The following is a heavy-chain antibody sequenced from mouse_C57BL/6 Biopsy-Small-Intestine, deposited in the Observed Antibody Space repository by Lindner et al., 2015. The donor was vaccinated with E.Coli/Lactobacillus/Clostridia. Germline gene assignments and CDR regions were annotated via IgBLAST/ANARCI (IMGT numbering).Heavy chain of an antibody. CDR3: ITGDGNYGYYAMDY. CDR1: GFNIKDDY. V-gene: IGHV14-4*01. D-gene: IGHD2-1*01. J-gene: IGHJ4*01. CDR2: IDPENGDT. Sequence: VQLQESGAELVRPGASVKLSCTASGFNIKDDYMHWVKQRPEQGLEWIGWIDPENGDTEYASKFQGKATITADTSSNTAYLQLSSLTSEDTAVYYCITGDGNYGYYAMDYWGQGTSVTVSS.